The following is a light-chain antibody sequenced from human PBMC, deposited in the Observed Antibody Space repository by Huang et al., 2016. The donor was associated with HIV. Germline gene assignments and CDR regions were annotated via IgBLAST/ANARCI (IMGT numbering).Light chain of an antibody. Sequence: DIVMTQSPLSLPVTPGEPASISCRSSQTLLHIKGYNYLDWYLQKPGQSQQLLIYLGSNRAPGVPDRFSGSGSGTDFTLKISKVEAEDVGVYYCMQALQTPRTFGQGTKVEIK. J-gene: IGKJ1*01. CDR1: QTLLHIKGYNY. CDR3: MQALQTPRT. V-gene: IGKV2-28*01. CDR2: LGS.